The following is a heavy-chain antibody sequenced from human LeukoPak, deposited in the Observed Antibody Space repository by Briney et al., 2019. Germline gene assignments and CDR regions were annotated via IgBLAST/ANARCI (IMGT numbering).Heavy chain of an antibody. CDR2: IYYSGST. CDR3: ARDTRSFDAFDI. V-gene: IGHV4-59*01. D-gene: IGHD1-1*01. CDR1: GGSISSYY. J-gene: IGHJ3*02. Sequence: SETLSHTCTVSGGSISSYYWSWIRQPPGKGLEWIGYIYYSGSTNYNPSLKSRVTISVDTSKNQFSLKLSSVTAADTAVYYCARDTRSFDAFDIWGQGTMVTVSS.